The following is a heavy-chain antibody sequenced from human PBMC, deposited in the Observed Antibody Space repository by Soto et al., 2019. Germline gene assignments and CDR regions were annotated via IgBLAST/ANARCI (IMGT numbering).Heavy chain of an antibody. CDR3: AKDTVGDYYGSGSLNV. V-gene: IGHV3-30*18. J-gene: IGHJ6*02. D-gene: IGHD3-10*01. CDR1: GFTFSSYG. CDR2: ISYDGSNK. Sequence: QVQLVESGGGVVQPGRSLRLSCAASGFTFSSYGMHWVRQAPGKGLEWVAVISYDGSNKYYADSVKGRFTISRDNSKNTLYLQMNSLRAEDTAVYYCAKDTVGDYYGSGSLNVWGQGTTVTVPS.